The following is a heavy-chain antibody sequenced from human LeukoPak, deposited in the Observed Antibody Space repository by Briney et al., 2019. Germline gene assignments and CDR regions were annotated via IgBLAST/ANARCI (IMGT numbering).Heavy chain of an antibody. V-gene: IGHV1-18*01. Sequence: GVSVKVSCKASGYTFTSYGISWVRQAPGQGLEWMGWISAYNGNTNYAQKLQGRVTMTTDTSTSTAYMELRSLRSDGTAVYYCARDHSSGPHWFDPWGQGTLVTVSS. D-gene: IGHD3-22*01. J-gene: IGHJ5*02. CDR2: ISAYNGNT. CDR1: GYTFTSYG. CDR3: ARDHSSGPHWFDP.